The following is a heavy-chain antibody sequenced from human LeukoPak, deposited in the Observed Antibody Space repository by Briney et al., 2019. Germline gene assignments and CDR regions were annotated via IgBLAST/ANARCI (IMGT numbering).Heavy chain of an antibody. D-gene: IGHD3-22*01. CDR1: GGSISSYY. Sequence: SETLSLTCTVSGGSISSYYWSWIRQPAGKGLEWIGRIYTSGSTNYNPSLKSRVTMSVDTSKNQFSLKLSSVTAADTAVYYYAREATYYYDSSAQWPVFDYWGQGTLVTVSS. V-gene: IGHV4-4*07. CDR2: IYTSGST. CDR3: AREATYYYDSSAQWPVFDY. J-gene: IGHJ4*02.